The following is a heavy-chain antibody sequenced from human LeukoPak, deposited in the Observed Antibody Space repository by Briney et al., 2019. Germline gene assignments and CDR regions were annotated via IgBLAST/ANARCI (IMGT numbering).Heavy chain of an antibody. CDR3: ARGRDYAFDS. CDR1: GFSFSGYW. D-gene: IGHD4-17*01. J-gene: IGHJ4*02. V-gene: IGHV3-74*01. Sequence: GGPLRLSCAASGFSFSGYWVHWVRQVPGKGLVWVSQINSDGSSTSYADFVKGRFTISRDNAKNTLYLQMNSLRVEDTAVYYCARGRDYAFDSWGQGTLVTVSS. CDR2: INSDGSST.